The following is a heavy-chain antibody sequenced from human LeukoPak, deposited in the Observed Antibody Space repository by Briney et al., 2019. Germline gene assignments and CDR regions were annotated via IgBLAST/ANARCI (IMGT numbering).Heavy chain of an antibody. Sequence: RASETLSLTCAVSGGSISSFYWNWIRQPPGKGLEWIGYIHYSGNTDYNPSLKSRVTISVDTSKNQCSLKLNSVTAADTAVYYCARGGYDYGYYFDSWGQGTLVTVSS. J-gene: IGHJ4*02. CDR2: IHYSGNT. V-gene: IGHV4-59*01. CDR1: GGSISSFY. D-gene: IGHD5-12*01. CDR3: ARGGYDYGYYFDS.